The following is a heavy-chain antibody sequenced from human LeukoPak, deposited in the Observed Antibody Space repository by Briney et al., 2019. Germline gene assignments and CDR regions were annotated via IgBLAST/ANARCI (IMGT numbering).Heavy chain of an antibody. J-gene: IGHJ4*02. CDR1: RFTFSNYG. Sequence: GGSLRLSCAASRFTFSNYGMHWVRQAPGKGLEWVAVIWYDGSNKYYADSVKGRFTISRDNSKNTLYLQMNSLRAEDTAVYYCARGLETAFFDYWGQGTLVTVSS. CDR2: IWYDGSNK. D-gene: IGHD2-21*02. CDR3: ARGLETAFFDY. V-gene: IGHV3-33*01.